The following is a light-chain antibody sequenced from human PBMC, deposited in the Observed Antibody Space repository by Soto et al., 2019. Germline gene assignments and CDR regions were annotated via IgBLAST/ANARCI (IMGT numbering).Light chain of an antibody. V-gene: IGKV1-9*01. CDR2: GAS. CDR3: RQHNSFPIT. J-gene: IGKJ5*01. CDR1: QGISSY. Sequence: DIQMTQSPSSLSASVGDRVTITCRASQGISSYLVWYQQKAGTAPKSLIYGASTLQTGVPSRFSGSRSGTEFTLTISSLQPEDSATYYCRQHNSFPITFSQGTRLEIK.